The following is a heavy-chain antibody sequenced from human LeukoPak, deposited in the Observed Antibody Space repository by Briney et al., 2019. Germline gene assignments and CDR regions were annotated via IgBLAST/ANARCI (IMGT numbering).Heavy chain of an antibody. CDR2: IIPIFGTA. Sequence: GASVKVSCKASGGTFNSYIINWVRQAPGQGLEWMGGIIPIFGTADYAQKFQGRVTITADESTSTAYMELSSLRSEDTAVYYCARTIAAAGIDYWGQGTLVTVSS. CDR1: GGTFNSYI. V-gene: IGHV1-69*13. CDR3: ARTIAAAGIDY. D-gene: IGHD6-13*01. J-gene: IGHJ4*02.